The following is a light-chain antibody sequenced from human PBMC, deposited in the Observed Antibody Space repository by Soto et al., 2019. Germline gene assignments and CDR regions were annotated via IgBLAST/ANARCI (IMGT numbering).Light chain of an antibody. Sequence: DIQMTQSPSSLSASVGDRVTITCRASQSISSYLNWYQQKPGKAPKLLIYAASSLQSGVPSRFSGSGSGTDCTLTISSLQPEEFATYYCQQSYSTPLTFGGGTKVDLK. V-gene: IGKV1-39*01. CDR3: QQSYSTPLT. CDR1: QSISSY. J-gene: IGKJ4*01. CDR2: AAS.